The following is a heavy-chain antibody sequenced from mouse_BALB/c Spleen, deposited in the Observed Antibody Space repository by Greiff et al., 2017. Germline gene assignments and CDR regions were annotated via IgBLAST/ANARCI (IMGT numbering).Heavy chain of an antibody. Sequence: EVKLQESGGGLVQPGGSLKLSCAASGFTFSSYTMSWVRQTPEKRLEWVAYISNGGGSTYYPDTVKGRFTISRDNAKNTLYLQMSSLKSEDTAMYYCARTGNGNYVWAMDYWGQGTSVTVSS. CDR1: GFTFSSYT. V-gene: IGHV5-12-2*01. J-gene: IGHJ4*01. CDR3: ARTGNGNYVWAMDY. CDR2: ISNGGGST. D-gene: IGHD2-1*01.